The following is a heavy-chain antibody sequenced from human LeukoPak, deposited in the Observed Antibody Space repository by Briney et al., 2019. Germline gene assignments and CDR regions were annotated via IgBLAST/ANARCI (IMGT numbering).Heavy chain of an antibody. V-gene: IGHV1-18*01. CDR3: ARVAYDSSGYYEYYFDY. Sequence: ASVKVSCKASGYTFTSYGISWVRQAPGQELEWMGWISAYNGNTNYAQKLQGRVTMTTDTSTSTAYMELRSLRSDDTAVYYCARVAYDSSGYYEYYFDYWGQGTLVTVSS. J-gene: IGHJ4*02. D-gene: IGHD3-22*01. CDR1: GYTFTSYG. CDR2: ISAYNGNT.